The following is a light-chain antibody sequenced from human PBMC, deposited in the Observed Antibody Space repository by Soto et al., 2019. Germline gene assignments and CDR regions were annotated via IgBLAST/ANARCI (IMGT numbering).Light chain of an antibody. Sequence: QSALTQPASVSGSPGQSITISCTGTSSDVGGYNYVSWYQHHPGKVPKLMIYDVTNRPSGVSDRFSGSKSGDTASLTISGLQAEDEADYYCSSYTSSINVIFGGGTKLTVL. CDR3: SSYTSSINVI. CDR2: DVT. CDR1: SSDVGGYNY. V-gene: IGLV2-14*03. J-gene: IGLJ2*01.